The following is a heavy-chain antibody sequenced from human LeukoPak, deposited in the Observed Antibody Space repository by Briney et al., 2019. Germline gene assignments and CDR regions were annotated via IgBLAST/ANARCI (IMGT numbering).Heavy chain of an antibody. CDR3: ARDKSLRGNWFGNDY. CDR2: ISSSGT. V-gene: IGHV4-59*01. J-gene: IGHJ4*02. D-gene: IGHD3-10*01. Sequence: SSETPSLTCTVSGGALNNYFWSWVRQAPRQGPGWIGYISSSGTNYNPSLGSRVTISVDTSKNQFSLKLSSVTAADTAVYYCARDKSLRGNWFGNDYWGQGTLVTVSS. CDR1: GGALNNYF.